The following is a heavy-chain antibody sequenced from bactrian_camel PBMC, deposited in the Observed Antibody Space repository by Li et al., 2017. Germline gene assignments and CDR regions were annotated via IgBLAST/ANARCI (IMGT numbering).Heavy chain of an antibody. CDR2: LSSDDVI. D-gene: IGHD6*01. Sequence: QVQLVESGGGSVQAGGSLRLSCAASGYTSSTYCMGWFRQAPGNKCELVSTLSSDDVIYYEDYAKGRFTVSREDAKNTVYLQMNNLQPEDTATYYCAEGRGSRGEHCYSLNYWGQGTQVTVS. V-gene: IGHV3S55*01. CDR3: AEGRGSRGEHCYSLNY. J-gene: IGHJ4*01. CDR1: GYTSSTYC.